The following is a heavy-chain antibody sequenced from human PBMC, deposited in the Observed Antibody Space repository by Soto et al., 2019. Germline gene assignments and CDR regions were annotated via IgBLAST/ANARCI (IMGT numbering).Heavy chain of an antibody. Sequence: SGPTLVNPTQTLTLTCTFSGFSLSTSGMCVSWIRQPPGKALEWLARIDWDDDKYYSTSLKTRLTISKDTSKNQVVLTMTNMDPVDTATYYCARIRSYYDILTGYVGAFDIWGQGTMVTVSS. CDR3: ARIRSYYDILTGYVGAFDI. CDR2: IDWDDDK. J-gene: IGHJ3*02. V-gene: IGHV2-70*11. CDR1: GFSLSTSGMC. D-gene: IGHD3-9*01.